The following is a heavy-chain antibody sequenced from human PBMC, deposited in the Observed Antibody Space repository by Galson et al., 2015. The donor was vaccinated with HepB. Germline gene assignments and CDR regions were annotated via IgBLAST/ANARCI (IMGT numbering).Heavy chain of an antibody. CDR1: GFTFSSSG. CDR3: ASGNY. J-gene: IGHJ4*02. CDR2: ISGSSSII. Sequence: SLRLSCAASGFTFSSSGMNWVRQAPGKGLESVSYISGSSSIIYYADSVKGRFTISRDNAKNSLYLQMNSLRAEDTAVYYCASGNYWGQGTLVTVSS. V-gene: IGHV3-48*01.